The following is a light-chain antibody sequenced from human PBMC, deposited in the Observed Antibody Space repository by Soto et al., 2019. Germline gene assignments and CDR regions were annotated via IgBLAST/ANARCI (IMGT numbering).Light chain of an antibody. Sequence: QSVPTQSPSASASLGASVKLTCTLSSGHSSYAIAWHQQQPEKGPRYLMKLNSDGSHSKGDGIPDRFSGSSSGAVRYLTISSLQSEDEADYYCQTWGTGIQVFGGGTKLTVL. V-gene: IGLV4-69*01. CDR2: LNSDGSH. CDR3: QTWGTGIQV. CDR1: SGHSSYA. J-gene: IGLJ3*02.